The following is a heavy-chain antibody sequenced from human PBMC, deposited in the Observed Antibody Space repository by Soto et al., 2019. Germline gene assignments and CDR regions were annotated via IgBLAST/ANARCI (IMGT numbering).Heavy chain of an antibody. CDR3: ARDSPYYYDSSGYYYYLFDY. J-gene: IGHJ4*02. D-gene: IGHD3-22*01. CDR2: ISYDGSNK. CDR1: GFTFSSYA. V-gene: IGHV3-30-3*01. Sequence: GSLRLSCAASGFTFSSYAMHWVRQAPGKGLEWVAVISYDGSNKYYADSVKGRFTISRDNSKNTLYLQMNSLRAEDTAVYYCARDSPYYYDSSGYYYYLFDYWGQGTLVTVSS.